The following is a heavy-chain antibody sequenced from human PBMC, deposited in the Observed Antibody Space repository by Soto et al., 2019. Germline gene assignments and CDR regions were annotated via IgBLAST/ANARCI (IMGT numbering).Heavy chain of an antibody. CDR3: ARLMMTTVSNFDY. CDR2: IYYSGST. J-gene: IGHJ4*02. D-gene: IGHD4-17*01. Sequence: ETLSLTCTVPVGSSSSSSYYWGWILQPPGKGLEWIGSIYYSGSTYYNPSLKSRVTISVDTSKNQFSLKLSSVTAADTAVYYCARLMMTTVSNFDYWGQGTLVTVSS. CDR1: VGSSSSSSYY. V-gene: IGHV4-39*01.